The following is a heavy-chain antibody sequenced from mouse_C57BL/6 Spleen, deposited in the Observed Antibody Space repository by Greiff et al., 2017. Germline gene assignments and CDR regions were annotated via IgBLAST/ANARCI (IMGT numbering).Heavy chain of an antibody. D-gene: IGHD2-5*01. J-gene: IGHJ2*01. Sequence: VQLQQPGAELVKPGASVKLSCKASGYTFTSYWMQWVKQRPGQGLEWIGEIDPSDSYTNYNQKFKGKATLTVDTSSSTAYMQLSSLTSEDSAVYYCARKPSYYSNYVDYWGQGTTLTVSS. V-gene: IGHV1-50*01. CDR2: IDPSDSYT. CDR1: GYTFTSYW. CDR3: ARKPSYYSNYVDY.